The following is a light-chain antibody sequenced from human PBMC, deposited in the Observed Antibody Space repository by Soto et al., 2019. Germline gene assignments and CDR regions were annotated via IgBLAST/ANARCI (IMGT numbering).Light chain of an antibody. Sequence: EIVLTQSPRTLSLSPGERATLSCRASQSVSSSYLAWYQQKPGQAPTLLIYGASSRATGIPDRFTGSGSGTDFTLTISTLEPEDFAVYYCQQYGSAPLTFGGGTKVEIK. V-gene: IGKV3-20*01. CDR1: QSVSSSY. CDR3: QQYGSAPLT. J-gene: IGKJ4*01. CDR2: GAS.